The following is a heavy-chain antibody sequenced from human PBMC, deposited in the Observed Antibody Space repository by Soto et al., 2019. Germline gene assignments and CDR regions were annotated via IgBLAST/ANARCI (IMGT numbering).Heavy chain of an antibody. CDR3: ARWVGASNWFDP. CDR2: INTNSGAT. CDR1: GYTFTGYH. D-gene: IGHD1-26*01. Sequence: ASVKVSCKASGYTFTGYHIHWVRQAPGQGLEWMGWINTNSGATNYAQNFQGWVTMTRDTSTNTAYVQLSRLTSDDTAVYYCARWVGASNWFDPWGQGTLVTV. V-gene: IGHV1-2*04. J-gene: IGHJ5*02.